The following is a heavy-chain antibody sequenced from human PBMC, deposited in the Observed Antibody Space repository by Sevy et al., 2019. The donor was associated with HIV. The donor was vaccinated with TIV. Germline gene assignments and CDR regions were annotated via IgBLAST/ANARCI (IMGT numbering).Heavy chain of an antibody. V-gene: IGHV3-30*18. D-gene: IGHD2-2*01. CDR1: GFAFRKFG. CDR3: AKVGGGTSWACKYREL. J-gene: IGHJ2*01. Sequence: GGSLRLSCVGSGFAFRKFGMHWVRQAPGKGLEWLSAVSYDGRNTDYSDFLKGRFTISTDNFKNTLNLDINRLRVEDKAVYFCAKVGGGTSWACKYRELGGRGTRVTVSS. CDR2: VSYDGRNT.